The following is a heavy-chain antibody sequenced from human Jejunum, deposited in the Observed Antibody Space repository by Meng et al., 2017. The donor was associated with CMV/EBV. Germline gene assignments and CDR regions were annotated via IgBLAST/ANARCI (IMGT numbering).Heavy chain of an antibody. CDR2: IKRKIDGETT. J-gene: IGHJ6*02. CDR3: MRHYFGTYV. V-gene: IGHV3-15*01. Sequence: AASGFTFSDAWMSWVRQAPGRGLEWVGRIKRKIDGETTDYATPVTGRFTMSRDDSKNTLYLQMNSLKTEDTGVYSCMRHYFGTYVWGQGTTVTVSS. D-gene: IGHD2/OR15-2a*01. CDR1: GFTFSDAW.